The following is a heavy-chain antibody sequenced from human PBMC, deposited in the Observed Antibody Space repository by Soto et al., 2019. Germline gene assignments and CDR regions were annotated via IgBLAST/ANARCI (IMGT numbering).Heavy chain of an antibody. CDR1: GFTFSDYA. Sequence: VQLVESGGGVVQPGRSLRLSCAASGFTFSDYAMHWVRQAPGKGLEWVAVVSHDGRNTHYADSVKGRFTISRDSSKKTVPLEMTSLRAEDTAVYYCAKRGRQWLVTSDFNYWGQGALVTVSS. CDR3: AKRGRQWLVTSDFNY. V-gene: IGHV3-30*18. D-gene: IGHD6-19*01. J-gene: IGHJ4*02. CDR2: VSHDGRNT.